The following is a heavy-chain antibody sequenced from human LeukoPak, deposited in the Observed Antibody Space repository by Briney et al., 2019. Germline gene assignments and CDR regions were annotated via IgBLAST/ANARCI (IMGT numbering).Heavy chain of an antibody. J-gene: IGHJ4*02. CDR2: INPNSGGT. V-gene: IGHV1-2*02. CDR3: AGASSSWTIDY. CDR1: GYTFTGYY. Sequence: ASVKVSCKASGYTFTGYYMHWVRQAPGQGLEWMGWINPNSGGTNYAQKFQGSVTMTRDTSTSTVYMELSSLRSEDTAVYHCAGASSSWTIDYWGQGTLVTVSS. D-gene: IGHD6-13*01.